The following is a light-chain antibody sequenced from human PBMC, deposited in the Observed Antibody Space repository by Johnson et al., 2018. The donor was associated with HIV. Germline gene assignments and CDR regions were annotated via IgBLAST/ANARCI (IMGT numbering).Light chain of an antibody. Sequence: QSVLTQPPSVSAAPGQKVTISCSGSSSNIGNNYVSWYQQLPGTAPKLLIYENNKRPSEIPDRFSGSKSGPSATLGITGLQTGDEADFYCGTWDSRLNVVGTGTKVTVL. CDR1: SSNIGNNY. CDR2: ENN. CDR3: GTWDSRLNV. V-gene: IGLV1-51*02. J-gene: IGLJ1*01.